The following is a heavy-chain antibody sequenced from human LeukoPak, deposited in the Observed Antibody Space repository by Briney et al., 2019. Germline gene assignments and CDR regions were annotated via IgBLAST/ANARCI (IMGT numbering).Heavy chain of an antibody. J-gene: IGHJ4*02. D-gene: IGHD2-15*01. Sequence: PGGSLRLSCAASGFILSDYNMNWVRQAPGKGLEWVSFITISGTYITYADSVKGRFTISRDNAKNSLYLQMNNLRAEDTADRARDLSATARAYDYWGQGTLVTVSS. CDR2: ITISGTYI. CDR1: GFILSDYN. CDR3: ARDLSATARAYDY. V-gene: IGHV3-21*01.